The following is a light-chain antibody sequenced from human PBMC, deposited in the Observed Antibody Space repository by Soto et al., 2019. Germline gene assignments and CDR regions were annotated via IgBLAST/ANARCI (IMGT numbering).Light chain of an antibody. Sequence: QSVLTQPRSVSGSPGQSVTISCTGTNSDIGGYNYVSWYQQHPGKAPKVMIYDVNRRPSGVSDRFSGSKSGNTASLTISGIQAEDEADYYCCSYAGRYNFWVFGGGTKLTVL. CDR2: DVN. J-gene: IGLJ3*02. CDR3: CSYAGRYNFWV. V-gene: IGLV2-11*01. CDR1: NSDIGGYNY.